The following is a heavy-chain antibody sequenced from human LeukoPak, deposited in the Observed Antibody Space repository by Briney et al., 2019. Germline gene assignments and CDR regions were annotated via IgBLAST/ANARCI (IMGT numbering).Heavy chain of an antibody. CDR2: ISGSGGST. J-gene: IGHJ4*02. V-gene: IGHV3-23*01. Sequence: GGSLRLSRAASGFTFSSYAMSWVRQAPGKGLEWVSAISGSGGSTYYADSVKGRFTISRDNSKNTLYLQMNSLRAEDTAVYYCAKDIAIAVAGAFDYWGQGTLVTVSS. CDR3: AKDIAIAVAGAFDY. D-gene: IGHD6-19*01. CDR1: GFTFSSYA.